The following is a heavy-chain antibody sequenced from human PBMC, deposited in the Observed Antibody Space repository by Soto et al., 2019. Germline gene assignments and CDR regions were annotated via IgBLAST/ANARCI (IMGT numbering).Heavy chain of an antibody. Sequence: QVQLVQSGAEVKKPGSSVKVSCKASGGTFSSYAISWVRQAPGQGLEWMGGIIPIFGTANYAQKFQGRVTITADESTSKAYMELSSLRSEDTAGYYCARDLVAAAGTSYYGMDVWGQGTTVTVSS. V-gene: IGHV1-69*12. CDR3: ARDLVAAAGTSYYGMDV. D-gene: IGHD6-13*01. J-gene: IGHJ6*02. CDR2: IIPIFGTA. CDR1: GGTFSSYA.